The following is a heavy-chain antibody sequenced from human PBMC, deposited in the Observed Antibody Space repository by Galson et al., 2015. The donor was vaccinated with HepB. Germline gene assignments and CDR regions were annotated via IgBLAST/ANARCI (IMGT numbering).Heavy chain of an antibody. CDR1: GGSISSYY. CDR3: ARVGYSYGVDY. V-gene: IGHV4-59*01. J-gene: IGHJ4*02. D-gene: IGHD5-18*01. CDR2: IYYSGST. Sequence: ETLSLTCTVSGGSISSYYWSWIRQPPGKGLEWIGYIYYSGSTNYNPSLKSRVTISVDTSKNQFSLKLSSVTAADTAVYYCARVGYSYGVDYWGQGTLVTVSS.